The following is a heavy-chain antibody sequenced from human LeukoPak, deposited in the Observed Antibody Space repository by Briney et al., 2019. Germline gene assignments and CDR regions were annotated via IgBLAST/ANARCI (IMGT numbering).Heavy chain of an antibody. CDR3: AKTRGAAFPYYFDY. V-gene: IGHV3-30*02. CDR2: IRYDGSNK. Sequence: GGSLRLSCAASGFTFSTYGMHWVRQAPGKGLEGVAFIRYDGSNKYYADSVKGRCTISRDNSKNTLYLQVNSLRADDTAVYYCAKTRGAAFPYYFDYWGQGTLVTVSS. J-gene: IGHJ4*02. CDR1: GFTFSTYG. D-gene: IGHD1-26*01.